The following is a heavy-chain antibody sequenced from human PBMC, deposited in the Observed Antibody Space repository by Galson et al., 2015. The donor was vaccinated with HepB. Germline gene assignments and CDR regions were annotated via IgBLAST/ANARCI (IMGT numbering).Heavy chain of an antibody. CDR3: AGSSIAARPVIQTFDY. CDR1: GGTFSSYA. V-gene: IGHV1-69*13. Sequence: SVKVSCKASGGTFSSYAISWVRQAPGQGLEWMGGIIPIFGTANYAQKFQGRVTITADESTSTAYMELSSLRSEDTAVYYCAGSSIAARPVIQTFDYWGQGTLVTVSS. D-gene: IGHD6-6*01. J-gene: IGHJ4*02. CDR2: IIPIFGTA.